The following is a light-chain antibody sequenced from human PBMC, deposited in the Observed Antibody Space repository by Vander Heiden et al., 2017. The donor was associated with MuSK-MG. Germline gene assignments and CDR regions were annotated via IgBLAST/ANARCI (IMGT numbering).Light chain of an antibody. CDR3: AAWDDSLNGRV. Sequence: QPVLTQPPSASGTPGQRVPISCSGSSSNIGSNTVNWYQQLPGTAPKLLIYSNNQRPSGVPDRFSGSKSGTSASLAISGLQSEDEADYYCAAWDDSLNGRVFGGGTKLTVL. J-gene: IGLJ3*02. CDR1: SSNIGSNT. CDR2: SNN. V-gene: IGLV1-44*01.